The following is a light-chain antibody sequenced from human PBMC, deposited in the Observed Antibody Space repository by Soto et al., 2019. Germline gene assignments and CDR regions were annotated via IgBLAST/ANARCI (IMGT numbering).Light chain of an antibody. CDR1: SSDIGGYNF. J-gene: IGLJ1*01. Sequence: QSVLTQPPSVSGSPGQSITISCTGTSSDIGGYNFVSWYQHHPGKAPKLLIHDVSNRPSGVSSRFSGSKSGNTASLTISGLQAEDEADYYCNSYRTVSTYVFGTGTKVTVL. V-gene: IGLV2-14*03. CDR2: DVS. CDR3: NSYRTVSTYV.